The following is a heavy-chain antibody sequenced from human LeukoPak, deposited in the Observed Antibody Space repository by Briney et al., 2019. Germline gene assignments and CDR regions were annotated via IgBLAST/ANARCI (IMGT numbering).Heavy chain of an antibody. CDR3: AKGAASSSGYYYASPPPDYNAMDV. D-gene: IGHD3-22*01. CDR2: ISHDGSKK. V-gene: IGHV3-30*18. CDR1: GFTFSSYG. J-gene: IGHJ6*02. Sequence: PGRSLKLSCAASGFTFSSYGIHWVRQAPGKGLEWVAVISHDGSKKYYADSVKGRFTISRDNSKNMLFLQMNSLRADDTSVYYCAKGAASSSGYYYASPPPDYNAMDVWGQGTTVTVSS.